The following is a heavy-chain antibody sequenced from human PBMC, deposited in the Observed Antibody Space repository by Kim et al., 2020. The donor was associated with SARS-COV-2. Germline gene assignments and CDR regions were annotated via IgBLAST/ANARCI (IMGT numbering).Heavy chain of an antibody. CDR1: GFTFSSYA. CDR2: ISGSGGST. CDR3: AKEQSHYVDYYYGMDV. V-gene: IGHV3-23*01. J-gene: IGHJ6*02. D-gene: IGHD3-10*02. Sequence: GGSLRLSCAASGFTFSSYAMSWVRQAPGKGLEWVSAISGSGGSTYYADSVKGRFTISRDNSKNTLYLQMNSLRAEDTAVYYCAKEQSHYVDYYYGMDVWGQGTTVTVSS.